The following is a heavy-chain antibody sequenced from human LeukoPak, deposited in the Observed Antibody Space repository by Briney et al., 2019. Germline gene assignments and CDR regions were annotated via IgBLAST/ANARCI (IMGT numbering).Heavy chain of an antibody. CDR2: IKPNSGGT. CDR3: SRDLRGVEEVDD. V-gene: IGHV1-2*02. CDR1: GSTFTGNS. D-gene: IGHD1-1*01. J-gene: IGHJ4*02. Sequence: GASVKVSCQASGSTFTGNSMHWVRPAPGQGREWMGWIKPNSGGTNYAQQFQGRATMTRDTSISTAYMELSRLRSDDTAVYYCSRDLRGVEEVDDWGQGTLVTASS.